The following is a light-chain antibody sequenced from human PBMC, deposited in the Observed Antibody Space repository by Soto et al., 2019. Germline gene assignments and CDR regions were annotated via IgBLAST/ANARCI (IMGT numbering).Light chain of an antibody. V-gene: IGKV1-27*01. CDR1: QGISNY. CDR2: AAS. CDR3: QKYNSAPWT. Sequence: DIQMTQSPSFLSASVGDRVTIICRASQGISNYLAWYQQKPGKVPKLLIYAASTLQLGVPSRFSGSGSGTDFTLTIRSLQPEDVATYYCQKYNSAPWTFGQGTKVEIK. J-gene: IGKJ1*01.